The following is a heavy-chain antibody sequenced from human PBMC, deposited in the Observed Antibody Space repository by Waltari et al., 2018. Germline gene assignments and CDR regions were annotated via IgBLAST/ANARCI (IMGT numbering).Heavy chain of an antibody. J-gene: IGHJ5*02. V-gene: IGHV4-59*01. CDR3: ARGRGVTMVRGVIITAWFDP. Sequence: QVQLQESGPGLVKPSETLSLTCTVSGGSISSYYWSWIRQPPGKGLEWIGYIYYSGSTNHNPSLTSRVTISVDTSKNQFSLKLSSVTAADTAVYYCARGRGVTMVRGVIITAWFDPWGQGTLVTVSS. CDR2: IYYSGST. CDR1: GGSISSYY. D-gene: IGHD3-10*01.